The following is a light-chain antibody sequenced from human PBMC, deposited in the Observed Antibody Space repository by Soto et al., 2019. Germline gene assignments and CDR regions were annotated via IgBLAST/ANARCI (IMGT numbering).Light chain of an antibody. CDR3: QWYNTDLRT. CDR2: DAS. Sequence: DIQMTQSPSTLSASVGDKVIITCRASQNIQSWLAWYQQKPGKAPKLLIYDASDLESGVPSRFSGSGSGTEFILTISSLQPDDSATYYCQWYNTDLRTFGQGTKVEIK. V-gene: IGKV1-5*01. J-gene: IGKJ1*01. CDR1: QNIQSW.